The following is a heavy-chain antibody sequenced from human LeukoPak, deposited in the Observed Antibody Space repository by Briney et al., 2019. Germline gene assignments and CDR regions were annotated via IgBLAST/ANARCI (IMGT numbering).Heavy chain of an antibody. CDR1: GYTFTSYG. J-gene: IGHJ4*02. D-gene: IGHD3-22*01. Sequence: ASVKVSCKASGYTFTSYGISWVRQAPGQGLEWMGWISAYNGNTNYAQKLQGRVTMTTDTSTSTAYMELRSLRSDDTAVYYCARDFYVGYYYDSSAIPRVDYWGQGTLVTVSS. CDR2: ISAYNGNT. CDR3: ARDFYVGYYYDSSAIPRVDY. V-gene: IGHV1-18*01.